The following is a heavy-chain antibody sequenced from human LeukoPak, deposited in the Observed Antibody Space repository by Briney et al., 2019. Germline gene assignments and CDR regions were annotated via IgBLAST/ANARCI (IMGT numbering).Heavy chain of an antibody. V-gene: IGHV3-48*03. CDR1: GFSFSSYE. D-gene: IGHD5-18*01. CDR3: ARSLDTAMVLSPSYFDS. J-gene: IGHJ4*02. Sequence: GGSLRLSCAVSGFSFSSYEMNWVRQAPGKGLEWVSYISRSATTISYADSVKGRFTISRDNAKNSLYLQMNSLRTEDTAVYYCARSLDTAMVLSPSYFDSWGQGTLVTVSS. CDR2: ISRSATTI.